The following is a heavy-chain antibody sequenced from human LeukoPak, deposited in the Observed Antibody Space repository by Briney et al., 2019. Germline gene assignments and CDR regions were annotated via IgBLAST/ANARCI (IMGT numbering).Heavy chain of an antibody. D-gene: IGHD6-19*01. J-gene: IGHJ4*02. CDR3: ARQTAVAGTTGHFDY. CDR1: GYSLTSYW. CDR2: IYPGGSDT. Sequence: GESLKISCKGSGYSLTSYWIGWVRQVPGKGLGGVGIIYPGGSDTRYSPSFQGQVTISADKSISTAYLQWSSLKASDTAMYYCARQTAVAGTTGHFDYWGQGTLVTVSS. V-gene: IGHV5-51*01.